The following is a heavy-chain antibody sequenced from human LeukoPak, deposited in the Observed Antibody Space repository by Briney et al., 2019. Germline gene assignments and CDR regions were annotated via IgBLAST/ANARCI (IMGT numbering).Heavy chain of an antibody. J-gene: IGHJ4*02. V-gene: IGHV3-23*01. Sequence: GGSLRLSXAASGFTFRSYAMSWVRQAPGKGLEWVSAISGSGGSTYYADSVKGRFTISRDNSKNTLYLQMNSLRAEDTAVYYCAKARQTSSWSNIIDYWGQGTLVTVSS. D-gene: IGHD6-13*01. CDR3: AKARQTSSWSNIIDY. CDR1: GFTFRSYA. CDR2: ISGSGGST.